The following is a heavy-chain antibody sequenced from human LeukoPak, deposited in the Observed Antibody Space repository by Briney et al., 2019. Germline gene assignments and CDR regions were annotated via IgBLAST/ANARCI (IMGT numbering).Heavy chain of an antibody. CDR3: HLQFLEWPFDY. CDR1: GFTFSSFG. V-gene: IGHV3-21*01. CDR2: ISSSSSYI. Sequence: PGGSLRLSCAASGFTFSSFGMNWVRQAPGKGLEWVSSISSSSSYIYYADSVKGRFTISRDNAKNSLYLQMNSLRAEDTAVYYCHLQFLEWPFDYWGQGTLVTVSP. D-gene: IGHD3-3*01. J-gene: IGHJ4*02.